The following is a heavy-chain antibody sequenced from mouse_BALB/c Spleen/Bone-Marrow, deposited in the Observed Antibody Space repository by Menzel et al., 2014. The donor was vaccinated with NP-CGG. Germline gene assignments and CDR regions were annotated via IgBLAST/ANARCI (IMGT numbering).Heavy chain of an antibody. V-gene: IGHV1S81*02. CDR1: GYTFTSYW. J-gene: IGHJ2*01. CDR2: INPSNGRT. CDR3: ARTYFDY. Sequence: VQLQQSGAELVKPGASVKLSCKASGYTFTSYWMHWVKRRPGQGLEWIGEINPSNGRTNYNEKFKSKATLTVDKSSSTAYMQLSSLTSEDSAVYYCARTYFDYWGQGTTLTVS.